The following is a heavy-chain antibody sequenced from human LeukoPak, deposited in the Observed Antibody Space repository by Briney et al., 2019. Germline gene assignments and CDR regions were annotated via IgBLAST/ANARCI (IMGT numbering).Heavy chain of an antibody. CDR3: ARDYGYCSGGSCYQIDY. Sequence: LSLTCTVSGVSISAYYWTWIRQPAGKGLEWVSYISSSGSTIYYADSVKGRFTISRDNAKNSLYLQMNSLRAEDTAVYYCARDYGYCSGGSCYQIDYWGQGTLVTVSS. CDR1: GVSISAYY. V-gene: IGHV3-11*01. J-gene: IGHJ4*02. CDR2: ISSSGSTI. D-gene: IGHD2-15*01.